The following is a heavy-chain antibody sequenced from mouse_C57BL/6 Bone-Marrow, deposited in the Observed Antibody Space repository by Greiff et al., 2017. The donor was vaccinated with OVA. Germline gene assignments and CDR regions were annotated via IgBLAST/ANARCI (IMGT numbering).Heavy chain of an antibody. CDR3: TTYVTVVSDY. CDR1: GFNIKDDY. V-gene: IGHV14-4*01. J-gene: IGHJ2*01. CDR2: IDPENGDT. D-gene: IGHD1-1*01. Sequence: EVKLVESGAELVRPGASVKLSCTASGFNIKDDYMHWVKQRPEQGLEWIGWIDPENGDTEYASKFQGKATITADTSSNTAYLQLSSLTSEDTAVYYCTTYVTVVSDYWGQGTTLTVSS.